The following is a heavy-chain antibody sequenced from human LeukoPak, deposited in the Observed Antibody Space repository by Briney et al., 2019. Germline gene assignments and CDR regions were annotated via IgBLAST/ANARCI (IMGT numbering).Heavy chain of an antibody. V-gene: IGHV4-38-2*02. J-gene: IGHJ5*02. CDR3: ARDPRWLTPDCTSTSCYENYFDP. CDR1: GYSISSGYQ. CDR2: IFRSGGA. D-gene: IGHD2-2*01. Sequence: SETLSLTCAVSGYSISSGYQWAWIRQPPGKTLEWIDSIFRSGGAHYNPSLKSRVTMSIDTSINHFSLRLSSVTAADTALYYCARDPRWLTPDCTSTSCYENYFDPWGQGILVTVSS.